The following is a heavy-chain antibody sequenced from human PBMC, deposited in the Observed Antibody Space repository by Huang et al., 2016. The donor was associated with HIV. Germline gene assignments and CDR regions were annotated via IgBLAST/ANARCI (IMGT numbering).Heavy chain of an antibody. CDR1: GFRLSSYW. J-gene: IGHJ4*02. D-gene: IGHD3-22*01. CDR2: SNSDGSST. CDR3: ARDPRIQSWLNFFDY. V-gene: IGHV3-74*01. Sequence: EVQLVESGGGLVQPGGSLRLSCAASGFRLSSYWMHWVRQAPGKGLGWVSRSNSDGSSTSYADSVKGRVTISRDNAKNTLYLQMNSLRAEDTAVYYCARDPRIQSWLNFFDYWGQGTLVSVSS.